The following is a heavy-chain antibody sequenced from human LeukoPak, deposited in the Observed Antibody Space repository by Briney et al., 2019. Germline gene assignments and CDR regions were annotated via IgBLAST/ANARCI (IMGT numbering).Heavy chain of an antibody. CDR2: IGSSGSPI. Sequence: GGSLRLSCAASGFTFSDYYMSWIRQAPGKGLEWVSYIGSSGSPIYYADSVKGRFTISRDNAKNSLYLQMNSLRAEDTAVYYCARGRTSSVWYFDLWGRGTLVTVSS. D-gene: IGHD6-13*01. CDR3: ARGRTSSVWYFDL. V-gene: IGHV3-11*01. CDR1: GFTFSDYY. J-gene: IGHJ2*01.